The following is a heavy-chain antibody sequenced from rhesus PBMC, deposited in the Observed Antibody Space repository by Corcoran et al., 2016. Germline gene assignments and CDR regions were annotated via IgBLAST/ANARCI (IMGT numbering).Heavy chain of an antibody. V-gene: IGHV4-169*01. J-gene: IGHJ4*01. D-gene: IGHD3-16*01. CDR1: GGSLSSSY. CDR3: ARTYYYSGSYYYFDY. CDR2: IYGSGSST. Sequence: QLQLQESGPGLVKPSETLSVTCDVSGGSLSSSYWSWIRQAPGKGLEWIGYIYGSGSSTNYNPSLKSRVTLSVDTSKNQLSLKLSSVTTADTAVYYCARTYYYSGSYYYFDYWGQGVLVTVSS.